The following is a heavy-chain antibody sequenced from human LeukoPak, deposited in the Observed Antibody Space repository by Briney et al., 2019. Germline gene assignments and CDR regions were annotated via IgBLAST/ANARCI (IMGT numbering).Heavy chain of an antibody. CDR1: GYSLTAYG. CDR2: TNFYDGNT. Sequence: GGSVKVSCKASGYSLTAYGISWVREAPGQGLEWMGWTNFYDGNTKYAQKFQGRVTMTTDTSTSTAYMELRSLRSDDTALYYCARDPVVVPTAIGYCYFDLWGRGTLVSVSS. J-gene: IGHJ2*01. D-gene: IGHD2-2*01. CDR3: ARDPVVVPTAIGYCYFDL. V-gene: IGHV1-18*01.